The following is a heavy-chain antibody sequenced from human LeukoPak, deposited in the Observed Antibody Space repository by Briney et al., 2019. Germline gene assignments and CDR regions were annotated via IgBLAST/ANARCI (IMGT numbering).Heavy chain of an antibody. CDR3: AKDRRFLEPFDY. Sequence: KSSETLSLTCTVSGGSISSYYRSWIRQPAGKGLEWIGRIYTTGSTNYNPSLKSRVIMSVDTSKNQFSLKLSSVTAADTAVYYCAKDRRFLEPFDYWGQGTLVTVSS. V-gene: IGHV4-4*07. D-gene: IGHD3-3*01. J-gene: IGHJ4*02. CDR1: GGSISSYY. CDR2: IYTTGST.